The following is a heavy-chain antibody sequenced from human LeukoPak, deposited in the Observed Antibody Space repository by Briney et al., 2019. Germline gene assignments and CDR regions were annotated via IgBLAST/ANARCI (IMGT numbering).Heavy chain of an antibody. D-gene: IGHD1-26*01. V-gene: IGHV3-23*01. CDR2: INHNAEMI. Sequence: PGGSLRLSCEGSGFPFGSYVMSWVRQAPGKGLEWIAYINHNAEMIFYPDFVKGRFTISRDNPKNTLYLQMNSLRAEDTAVYYCAKIARRRATTGFDYWGQGTLVTVSS. CDR1: GFPFGSYV. CDR3: AKIARRRATTGFDY. J-gene: IGHJ4*02.